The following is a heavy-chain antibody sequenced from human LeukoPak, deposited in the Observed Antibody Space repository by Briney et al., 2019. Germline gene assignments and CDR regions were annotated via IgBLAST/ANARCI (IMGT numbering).Heavy chain of an antibody. D-gene: IGHD4-23*01. J-gene: IGHJ5*01. CDR2: VYNRGST. CDR1: SGSISTYY. CDR3: ARTPAVVMYNWFDS. V-gene: IGHV4-4*08. Sequence: SETLSLTCTVSSGSISTYYWRWIRHSRGGGLECIGNVYNRGSTNYNPCLASRVTISIDKSKNQFSQKLSSVTAADSAVYYCARTPAVVMYNWFDSWGQGTLVTVSS.